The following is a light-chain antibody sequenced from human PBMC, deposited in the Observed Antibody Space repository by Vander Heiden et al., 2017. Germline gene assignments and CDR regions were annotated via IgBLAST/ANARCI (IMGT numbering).Light chain of an antibody. J-gene: IGLJ3*02. Sequence: QLVLHPSPSASASLGASAPLTCPRSRGHNSDASAWHQQQPEKGPRYLMMLNSDGSHNKGDGIPDRFSGSSSGAERYLTISSLQSDDEADYYCQTWGTGIGVFGGGTKLTVL. CDR3: QTWGTGIGV. CDR1: RGHNSDA. V-gene: IGLV4-69*01. CDR2: LNSDGSH.